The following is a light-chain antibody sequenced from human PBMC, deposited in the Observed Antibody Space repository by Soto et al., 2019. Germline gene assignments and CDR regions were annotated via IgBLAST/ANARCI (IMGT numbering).Light chain of an antibody. CDR3: QQYNSYST. V-gene: IGKV1-39*01. CDR1: QNIDNY. Sequence: DIQITQSPSSLSASLGDRVTITCRASQNIDNYLNWYQQKPGKAPNLLIYAASSLQSGVPSRFSGSGSGTDFTLTISSLQPDDFATYYCQQYNSYSTFGQGTKVDI. CDR2: AAS. J-gene: IGKJ1*01.